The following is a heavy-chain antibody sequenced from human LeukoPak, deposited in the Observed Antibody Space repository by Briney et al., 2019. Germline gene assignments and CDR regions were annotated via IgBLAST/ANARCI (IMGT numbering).Heavy chain of an antibody. CDR1: GYSMSSGYY. V-gene: IGHV4-38-2*01. Sequence: SETLSLTCDVSGYSMSSGYYWGWIRQPPGKGLEWIGSVYHSGSAYYNPSLENRVTISVDTSKNQFSLNLSSVTAADTAIYYCARSIGYLSCYYLDVWGKGTAVTVSS. J-gene: IGHJ6*04. CDR3: ARSIGYLSCYYLDV. D-gene: IGHD3-10*01. CDR2: VYHSGSA.